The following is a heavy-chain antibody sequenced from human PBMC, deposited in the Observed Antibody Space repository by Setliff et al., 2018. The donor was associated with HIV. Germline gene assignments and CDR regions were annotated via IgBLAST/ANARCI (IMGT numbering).Heavy chain of an antibody. CDR1: GYTLSNYY. D-gene: IGHD5-18*01. J-gene: IGHJ4*02. Sequence: ASVMVSCKASGYTLSNYYIHWVRQAPGRGLDWMGIINPSDGTKIYAQNFQGRVTMTRDTSTSTVYMELSSLTSGDTAVYYCARGRGYTYDFQYWGQGTLVTVSS. CDR3: ARGRGYTYDFQY. CDR2: INPSDGTK. V-gene: IGHV1-46*01.